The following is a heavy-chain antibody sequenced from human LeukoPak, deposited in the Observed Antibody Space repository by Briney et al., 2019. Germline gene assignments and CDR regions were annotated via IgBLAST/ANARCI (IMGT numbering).Heavy chain of an antibody. D-gene: IGHD2-21*02. V-gene: IGHV4-39*02. CDR2: IYYSGST. Sequence: SETLSLTCTVSGGSISSYYWGWIRQPPGKGLEWIGSIYYSGSTYYNPSLKSRVTISVDTSKNQFSLKLSSVTAADTAVYYCARDIPNLVVTAMFDYWGQGTLVTVSS. CDR3: ARDIPNLVVTAMFDY. CDR1: GGSISSYY. J-gene: IGHJ4*02.